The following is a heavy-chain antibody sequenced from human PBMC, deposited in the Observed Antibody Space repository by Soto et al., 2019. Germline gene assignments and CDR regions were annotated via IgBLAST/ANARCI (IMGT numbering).Heavy chain of an antibody. Sequence: EAQLLESGGGLVQPGGSLRLSCAASGFTFNTFALTWVRQAPGKGLEWVSGISDSGTGTYYADSVKGRFTISRDNSKNTVYLQMKSLRAEDTAVYYCAKDHTVVIRDAFDIWGQGTMVNVSS. D-gene: IGHD3-22*01. V-gene: IGHV3-23*01. CDR3: AKDHTVVIRDAFDI. J-gene: IGHJ3*02. CDR2: ISDSGTGT. CDR1: GFTFNTFA.